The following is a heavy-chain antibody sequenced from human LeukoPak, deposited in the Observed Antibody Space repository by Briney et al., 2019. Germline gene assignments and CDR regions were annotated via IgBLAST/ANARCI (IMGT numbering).Heavy chain of an antibody. CDR2: INHSGGST. Sequence: ASVKVSCKASGYTFTRHYIHWVRQAPGQGLEWMGTINHSGGSTSYAQKFQGRVTMTRDMSTSTVYMELSTLIYDDTAIYYCARDLGSGWYSFDYWGQGTLVTVSS. D-gene: IGHD6-19*01. CDR3: ARDLGSGWYSFDY. J-gene: IGHJ4*02. CDR1: GYTFTRHY. V-gene: IGHV1-46*01.